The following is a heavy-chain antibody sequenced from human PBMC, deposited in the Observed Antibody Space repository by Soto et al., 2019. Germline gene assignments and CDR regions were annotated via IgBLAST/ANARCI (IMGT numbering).Heavy chain of an antibody. J-gene: IGHJ5*02. CDR1: GGTFSSYA. CDR2: IIPIFGTA. V-gene: IGHV1-69*13. Sequence: SVKVSCKASGGTFSSYAISWVRQAPGQGLEWMGGIIPIFGTANYAQKFQGRVTITADESTSTAYMELSSLRSEDTAVYYCARVGRWLQFSRNWFDPWGQGTLVTVSS. CDR3: ARVGRWLQFSRNWFDP. D-gene: IGHD5-12*01.